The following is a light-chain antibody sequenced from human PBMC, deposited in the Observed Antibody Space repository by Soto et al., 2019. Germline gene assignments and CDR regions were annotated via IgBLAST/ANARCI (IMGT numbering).Light chain of an antibody. Sequence: QSALTQPASVSGSPGQSITISCTGTSSDIGNYDFVSWYQQVPGTAPKAMIYEVSSRPSGVSNRFPGSKSGNTASLTISGLQAEDEAYYYCSSYTTSTSFILFGGGTKVT. CDR1: SSDIGNYDF. CDR2: EVS. CDR3: SSYTTSTSFIL. J-gene: IGLJ2*01. V-gene: IGLV2-14*01.